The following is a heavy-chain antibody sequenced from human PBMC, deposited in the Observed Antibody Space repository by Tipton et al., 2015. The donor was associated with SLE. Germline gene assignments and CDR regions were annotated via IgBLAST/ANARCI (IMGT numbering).Heavy chain of an antibody. V-gene: IGHV4-59*01. CDR2: MHYSGDT. CDR3: ARVSRLTVTTGRASDI. D-gene: IGHD4-17*01. J-gene: IGHJ3*02. Sequence: VQLVQSGAEVKPSETLSLSCTVSGGSFSSYCWSWIRQPPGKGLEWIGYMHYSGDTSYNPSLKSRVTISLDTSNIQLSLRLRSVTAADSAVYYCARVSRLTVTTGRASDIWGQGTMVTVSS. CDR1: GGSFSSYC.